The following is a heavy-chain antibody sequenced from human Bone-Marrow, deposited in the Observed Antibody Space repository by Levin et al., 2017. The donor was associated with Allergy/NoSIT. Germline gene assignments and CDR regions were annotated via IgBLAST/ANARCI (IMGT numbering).Heavy chain of an antibody. Sequence: GESLKISCKASGYTFTGYYMHWVRQAPGQGLEWMGRINPNSGGTNYAQKFQGRVTMTRDTSISTAYMELSRLRSDDTAVYYCARATGPYDFWSGYYPRVDGMDVWGQGTTVTVSS. CDR2: INPNSGGT. J-gene: IGHJ6*02. D-gene: IGHD3-3*01. CDR1: GYTFTGYY. CDR3: ARATGPYDFWSGYYPRVDGMDV. V-gene: IGHV1-2*06.